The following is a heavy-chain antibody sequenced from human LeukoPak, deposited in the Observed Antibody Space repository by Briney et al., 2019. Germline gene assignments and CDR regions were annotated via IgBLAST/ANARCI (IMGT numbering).Heavy chain of an antibody. CDR1: GGSISSYY. J-gene: IGHJ4*02. D-gene: IGHD1-7*01. CDR3: ARGDWNYPY. Sequence: SETLSLTCTVSGGSISSYYWSWIRQPPGKGLEWIGYIYYSGSTNYNPPLKSRVTISVHTSKNQFSLKLSSVTAADTAVYYCARGDWNYPYWGQGTLVTVSS. V-gene: IGHV4-59*01. CDR2: IYYSGST.